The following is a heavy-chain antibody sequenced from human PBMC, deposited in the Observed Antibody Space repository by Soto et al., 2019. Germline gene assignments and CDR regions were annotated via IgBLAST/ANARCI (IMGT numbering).Heavy chain of an antibody. D-gene: IGHD6-13*01. CDR1: GYSITSGYY. Sequence: NPSETLSLTCAVSGYSITSGYYWGWIRQPPGKGLEWIGSIYHSGSTYYNPSLKSRVTISVDTSENQFSLKLSSVTAADTAMYYCARDSSSLDPWGQGTLVTVSS. CDR3: ARDSSSLDP. V-gene: IGHV4-38-2*02. CDR2: IYHSGST. J-gene: IGHJ5*02.